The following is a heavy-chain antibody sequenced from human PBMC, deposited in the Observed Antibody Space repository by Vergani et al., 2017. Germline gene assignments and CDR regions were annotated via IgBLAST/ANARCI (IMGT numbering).Heavy chain of an antibody. D-gene: IGHD2-2*01. CDR3: ARLXYCSSTTCRQAFDI. V-gene: IGHV3-72*01. CDR1: GFTFSDHY. J-gene: IGHJ3*02. CDR2: TRNKANSYTT. Sequence: EVQLVESGGGLVQPGRSLRLSCAASGFTFSDHYMDWVRQAPGKGLEWVGRTRNKANSYTTEYAASVKGRFTISRDDSKNSLYLQMNSLKIEDTAVYYCARLXYCSSTTCRQAFDIWGQGTMVTVSS.